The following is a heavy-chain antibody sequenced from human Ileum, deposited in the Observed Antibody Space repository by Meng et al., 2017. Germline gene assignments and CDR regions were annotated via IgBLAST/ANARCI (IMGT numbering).Heavy chain of an antibody. D-gene: IGHD3-16*01. CDR1: EFTFSSYW. Sequence: GESLKISCAASEFTFSSYWMPWVRQSPGKGLVWVSRINPDGSTTSYADSVKGRFTISRDNAKNTLYLQMNSLRAEDTAVYYCARVSVGKWSPGFDYWGQGTLVTVSS. V-gene: IGHV3-74*01. CDR3: ARVSVGKWSPGFDY. CDR2: INPDGSTT. J-gene: IGHJ4*02.